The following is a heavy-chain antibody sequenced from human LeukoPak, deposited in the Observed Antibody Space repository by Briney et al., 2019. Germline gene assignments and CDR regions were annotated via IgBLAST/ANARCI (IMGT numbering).Heavy chain of an antibody. CDR1: GFTFSSNT. J-gene: IGHJ4*02. CDR2: ISSSSNYI. V-gene: IGHV3-21*01. CDR3: ARAPYYYESSGPFDC. D-gene: IGHD3-22*01. Sequence: GGSLRLSCAASGFTFSSNTMNWVRQAPGKGLEWVSSISSSSNYIYYADSVRGRFTISRDNAKNSLYLQMNSLRAEDTAMYYCARAPYYYESSGPFDCWGQGTLVTVSS.